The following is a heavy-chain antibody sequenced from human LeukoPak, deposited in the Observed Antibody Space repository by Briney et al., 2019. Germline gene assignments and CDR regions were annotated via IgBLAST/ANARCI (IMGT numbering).Heavy chain of an antibody. D-gene: IGHD1-26*01. CDR1: GGSISSHY. CDR2: IYYSGST. V-gene: IGHV4-59*11. CDR3: ARRKLVGASPFDY. Sequence: SETLSLTCTVSGGSISSHYWSWIRQPPGKGLEWDGYIYYSGSTNYNPSLKSRVTISVDTSKNQFSLKLSSVTAADTAVYYCARRKLVGASPFDYWGQGTLVTVSS. J-gene: IGHJ4*02.